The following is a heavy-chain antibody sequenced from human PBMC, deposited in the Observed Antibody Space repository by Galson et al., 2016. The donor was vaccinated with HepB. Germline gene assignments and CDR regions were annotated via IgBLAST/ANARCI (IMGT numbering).Heavy chain of an antibody. CDR3: ARGMVAALISYFDP. J-gene: IGHJ5*02. CDR1: GGSISSSNW. Sequence: TLSLTCAVSGGSISSSNWWSWVRQPPGKGLEWIGEIYHSGSTNYNPSLKSRVTISVDKSKNQFSLKLSSVTAADTAVYYCARGMVAALISYFDPWGQGTLVTVSS. D-gene: IGHD2-15*01. CDR2: IYHSGST. V-gene: IGHV4-4*02.